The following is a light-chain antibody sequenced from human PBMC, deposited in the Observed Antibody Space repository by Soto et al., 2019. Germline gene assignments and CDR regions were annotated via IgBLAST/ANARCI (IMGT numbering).Light chain of an antibody. J-gene: IGKJ5*01. Sequence: EIVLTQSPGTLSLSPGERATLSCRAIQSVSNNYLAGYQQKPGQAPRLLIYGASNRATGIPDRFSGSGSGTDFTLTISRLEPEDFAVYYCQQYGSSPPITFGQGTRLEIK. V-gene: IGKV3-20*01. CDR1: QSVSNNY. CDR3: QQYGSSPPIT. CDR2: GAS.